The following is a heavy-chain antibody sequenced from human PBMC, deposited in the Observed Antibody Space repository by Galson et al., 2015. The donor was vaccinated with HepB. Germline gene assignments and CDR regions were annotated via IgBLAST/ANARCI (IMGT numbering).Heavy chain of an antibody. D-gene: IGHD5-18*01. CDR2: VDPEDGES. Sequence: VKVSCKVSGYTFTDYYMHWVQQAPGKGLEWMGLVDPEDGESIYAEKFQGRVTITADTSTDTAYMELSSLRSEDTAVYYCATLGRGYSYDDAFDIWGQGTMVTVSS. V-gene: IGHV1-69-2*01. CDR1: GYTFTDYY. J-gene: IGHJ3*02. CDR3: ATLGRGYSYDDAFDI.